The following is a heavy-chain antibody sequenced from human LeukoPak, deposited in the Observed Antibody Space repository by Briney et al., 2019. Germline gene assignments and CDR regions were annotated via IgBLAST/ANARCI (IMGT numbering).Heavy chain of an antibody. CDR2: SYYNGST. J-gene: IGHJ4*02. Sequence: SETLSLTCTVSGGSISSSSYYWGWIRQPPGKGLERIGSSYYNGSTYYNPSLKSRVTISVDTSKNQFSLKLSSVTAADTAVYYCARDTFFDDPSATGDYWGKGTLVTVSS. CDR3: ARDTFFDDPSATGDY. V-gene: IGHV4-39*07. CDR1: GGSISSSSYY. D-gene: IGHD3-16*01.